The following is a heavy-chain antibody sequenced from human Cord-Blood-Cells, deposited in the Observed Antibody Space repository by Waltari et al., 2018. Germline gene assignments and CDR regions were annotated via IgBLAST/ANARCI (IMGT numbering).Heavy chain of an antibody. V-gene: IGHV1-69*01. CDR1: GGTFSSYA. CDR2: IIPICGTA. Sequence: QVQLVQSGAEVKKPGSSVKVSCKASGGTFSSYAIRWVRQAPGQGLEWRGGIIPICGTANYAQKFQGRVTITADESTSTAYMELSSLRSEDTAVYYCARGGEYSSSSGLGYFDLWGRGTLVTVSS. J-gene: IGHJ2*01. D-gene: IGHD6-6*01. CDR3: ARGGEYSSSSGLGYFDL.